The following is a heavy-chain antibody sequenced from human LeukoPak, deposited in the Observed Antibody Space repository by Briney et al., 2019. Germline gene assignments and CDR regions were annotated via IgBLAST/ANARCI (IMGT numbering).Heavy chain of an antibody. CDR3: ARHKPGAVPAAFKKSPFDY. D-gene: IGHD2-2*01. CDR2: ISGSGGST. Sequence: PGGSLRLSCAASGFTFSSYAMSWVRQAPGKGLEWVSAISGSGGSTYYADSVKGRFTISRDNSKNTLYLQMNSLRAEDTAVYYCARHKPGAVPAAFKKSPFDYWGQGTLVTVSS. CDR1: GFTFSSYA. J-gene: IGHJ4*02. V-gene: IGHV3-23*01.